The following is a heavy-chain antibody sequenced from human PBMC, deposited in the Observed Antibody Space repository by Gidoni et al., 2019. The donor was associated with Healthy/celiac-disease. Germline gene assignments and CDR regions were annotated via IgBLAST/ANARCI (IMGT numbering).Heavy chain of an antibody. CDR2: IIPILGIA. D-gene: IGHD2-15*01. Sequence: QVQLVQSGAEVKKPGSSVKVSCKASGGPFSSYTISWVRQAPGQGLEWMGRIIPILGIANYAQKFQGRVTITADKSTSTAYMELSSLRSEDTAVYYCARAGVVVVAATPHYYYGMDVWGQGTTVTVSS. CDR1: GGPFSSYT. CDR3: ARAGVVVVAATPHYYYGMDV. V-gene: IGHV1-69*02. J-gene: IGHJ6*02.